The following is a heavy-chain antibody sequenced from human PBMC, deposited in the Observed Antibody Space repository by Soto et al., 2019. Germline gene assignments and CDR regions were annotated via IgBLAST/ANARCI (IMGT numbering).Heavy chain of an antibody. D-gene: IGHD6-6*01. CDR2: IIPILGIA. CDR1: GGTFSSYT. V-gene: IGHV1-69*02. Sequence: RASVKVSCKASGGTFSSYTISWVRQAPGQGLEWMGRIIPILGIAKYAKKIQGRDTNTADKSTSTAYKELNSMRSEDTAVYYCATCIAARNWFDPWGQGTLVTVSS. J-gene: IGHJ5*02. CDR3: ATCIAARNWFDP.